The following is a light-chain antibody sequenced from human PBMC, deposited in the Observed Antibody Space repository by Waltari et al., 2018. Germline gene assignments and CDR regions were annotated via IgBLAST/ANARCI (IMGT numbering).Light chain of an antibody. V-gene: IGKV4-1*01. J-gene: IGKJ2*03. CDR3: QQYYSTPYS. CDR2: WAS. Sequence: DIVMTQSPDSLAVSLGERATINCKSSQSVLYISNNKNCLGWYQQKPGQPPKLLIYWASTRESGVPDRFSGSGSGTDFTLTISSLQAEDVAVYYCQQYYSTPYSFGQGTKLEIK. CDR1: QSVLYISNNKNC.